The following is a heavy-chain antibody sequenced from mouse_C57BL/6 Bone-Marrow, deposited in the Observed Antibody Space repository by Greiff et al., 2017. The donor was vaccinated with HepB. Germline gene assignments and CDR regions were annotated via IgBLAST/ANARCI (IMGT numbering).Heavy chain of an antibody. J-gene: IGHJ2*01. Sequence: QVQLQQSGAELARPGASVKMSCKASGYTFTSYTMHWVKQRPGQGLEWIGNINPSNGGTTYNEKFKNKATLTVDKSSNTAYMQLISLTSEDSTVYFCARGDGNSWGQGTTLTVSS. D-gene: IGHD2-1*01. CDR2: INPSNGGT. V-gene: IGHV1-53*01. CDR1: GYTFTSYT. CDR3: ARGDGNS.